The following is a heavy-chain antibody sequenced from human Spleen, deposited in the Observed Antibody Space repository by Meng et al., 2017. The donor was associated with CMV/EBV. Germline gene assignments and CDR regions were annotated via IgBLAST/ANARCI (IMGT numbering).Heavy chain of an antibody. D-gene: IGHD3-3*01. CDR1: GYSFTTYE. Sequence: SVKVSCKASGYSFTTYEINWLRQATGQGLEWMGRMDPNNGNTGYAQKFQGRVTMTRDTSINTAYMELSSLRSDDTAIYYCAKADRDFDFWSGFPRFDPWGQGTLVTVSS. CDR3: AKADRDFDFWSGFPRFDP. V-gene: IGHV1-8*01. J-gene: IGHJ5*02. CDR2: MDPNNGNT.